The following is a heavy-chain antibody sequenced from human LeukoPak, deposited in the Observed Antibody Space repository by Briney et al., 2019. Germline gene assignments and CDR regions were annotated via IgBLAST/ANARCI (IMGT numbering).Heavy chain of an antibody. CDR1: GFTFDDYA. J-gene: IGHJ5*02. CDR2: ISWNSGSI. Sequence: PGGSLRLSCAASGFTFDDYAMHWVRQAPGKGLEWVSGISWNSGSIGYADSVKGRFTISRDNAKDSLYLQMNSPRAEDTALYYCAKDIAAAGDWNWFDPWGQGTLVTVSS. D-gene: IGHD6-13*01. V-gene: IGHV3-9*01. CDR3: AKDIAAAGDWNWFDP.